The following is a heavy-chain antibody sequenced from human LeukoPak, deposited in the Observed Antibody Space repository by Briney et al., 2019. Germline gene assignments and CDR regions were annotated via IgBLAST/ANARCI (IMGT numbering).Heavy chain of an antibody. D-gene: IGHD2-2*01. CDR3: ARGNNCGSTSCALDY. Sequence: GESLKISCKGSGYSFTSYWIGWVRQMPGKGLEWGVIIYPGDSDTRYSPSFQGQVTISADKSIATAYLQWSSLKASDTAMYYCARGNNCGSTSCALDYWGQGTLVTVSS. V-gene: IGHV5-51*01. J-gene: IGHJ4*02. CDR2: IYPGDSDT. CDR1: GYSFTSYW.